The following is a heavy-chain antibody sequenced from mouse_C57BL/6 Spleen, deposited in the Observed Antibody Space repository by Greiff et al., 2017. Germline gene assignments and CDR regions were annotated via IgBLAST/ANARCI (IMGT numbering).Heavy chain of an antibody. V-gene: IGHV2-6*03. CDR1: GFSLTSYG. J-gene: IGHJ4*01. Sequence: QVQLKESGPGLVAPSQSLSITCTVSGFSLTSYGVHWVRQPPGKGLEWLVVIWSDGSTTYNSALKSRLSISKDNSKSQVFLKMNSLQTDDTAMYYCARGGSSYVYYTMDYWGQGTSVTVSS. CDR3: ARGGSSYVYYTMDY. D-gene: IGHD1-1*01. CDR2: IWSDGST.